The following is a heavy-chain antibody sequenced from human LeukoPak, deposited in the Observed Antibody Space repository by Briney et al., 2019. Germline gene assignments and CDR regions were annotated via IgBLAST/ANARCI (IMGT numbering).Heavy chain of an antibody. CDR1: GYTFTGYY. CDR3: ARGVLTYYYDSSGYFAGDY. J-gene: IGHJ4*02. D-gene: IGHD3-22*01. CDR2: INPNSGGT. Sequence: ASVKVSCKASGYTFTGYYVHWVRQAPGQGLEWMGWINPNSGGTNYAQKFQGRVTMTRDTSISTAYMELSRLRSDDTAVYYCARGVLTYYYDSSGYFAGDYWGQGTLVTVSS. V-gene: IGHV1-2*02.